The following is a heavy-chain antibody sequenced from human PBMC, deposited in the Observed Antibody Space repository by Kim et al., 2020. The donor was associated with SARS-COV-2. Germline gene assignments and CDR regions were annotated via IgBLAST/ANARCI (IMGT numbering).Heavy chain of an antibody. Sequence: SETLSLTCTVSGGSISSSSYYWGWIRQTPGKGLEWIGSIYYSGSTYYNPSLKSRVTISVDTSKNQFSLKLSSVTAADTAVYYCARQGYSGSYYDHYYYGIDVWGQGTTGTVSS. J-gene: IGHJ6*02. D-gene: IGHD1-26*01. CDR2: IYYSGST. CDR1: GGSISSSSYY. CDR3: ARQGYSGSYYDHYYYGIDV. V-gene: IGHV4-39*01.